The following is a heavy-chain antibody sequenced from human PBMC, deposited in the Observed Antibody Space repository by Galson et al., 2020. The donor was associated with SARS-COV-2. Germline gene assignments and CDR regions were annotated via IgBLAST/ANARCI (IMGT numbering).Heavy chain of an antibody. CDR2: LYNSWTT. D-gene: IGHD2-15*01. V-gene: IGHV4-4*07. J-gene: IGHJ4*02. Sequence: SETLSLTCTVSGGSISSYYWSWIRQPAGKGLEWIGRLYNSWTTNYNPSLKSRVTMSVDMSKNQFSLRLSSVTAADTAMYYCARAYGGNSFDYLGQGILVTVSS. CDR3: ARAYGGNSFDY. CDR1: GGSISSYY.